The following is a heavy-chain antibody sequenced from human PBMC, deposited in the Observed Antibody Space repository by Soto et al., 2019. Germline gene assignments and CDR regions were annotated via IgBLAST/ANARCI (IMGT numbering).Heavy chain of an antibody. CDR3: ATVLSGGDWSRAFDI. V-gene: IGHV1-24*01. D-gene: IGHD2-21*02. CDR2: FAPEDGET. Sequence: QVQLVQSGAEVKKPGASVKVSCKVSGYTLTELSMHWVRQAPGKGLERMGGFAPEDGETIYAQKFQGRVTMTEDTSTDTAYMELSSLRSEDTAVYYCATVLSGGDWSRAFDIWGQGTMVTVSS. CDR1: GYTLTELS. J-gene: IGHJ3*02.